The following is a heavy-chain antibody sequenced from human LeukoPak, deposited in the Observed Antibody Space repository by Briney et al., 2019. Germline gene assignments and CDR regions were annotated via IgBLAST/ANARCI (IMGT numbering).Heavy chain of an antibody. Sequence: SETLSLTCTVSDGSISSYYWSWIRQPPGKGLEWIGYIYNSENTNYNPSLKSRVTISVDTSKDQFSLKLSSVTAADTAVYYCARGYGGNSRYFHYWGQGTLVTVSS. CDR1: DGSISSYY. J-gene: IGHJ4*02. V-gene: IGHV4-59*01. CDR3: ARGYGGNSRYFHY. CDR2: IYNSENT. D-gene: IGHD4-23*01.